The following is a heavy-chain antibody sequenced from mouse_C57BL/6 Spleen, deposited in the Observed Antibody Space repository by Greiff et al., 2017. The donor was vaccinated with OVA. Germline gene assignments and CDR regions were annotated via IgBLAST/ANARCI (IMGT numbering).Heavy chain of an antibody. D-gene: IGHD1-1*01. V-gene: IGHV1-82*01. J-gene: IGHJ1*03. Sequence: QVQLKESGPELVKPGASVTISCKASGYAFSSSWMNWVKQRPGKGLEWIGRIYPGDGDTNYNGKFKGKATLTADKSSSTAYMQLSSLTSEDSAVYFCARPYYGSSPGYFDVWGTGTTVTVSS. CDR3: ARPYYGSSPGYFDV. CDR1: GYAFSSSW. CDR2: IYPGDGDT.